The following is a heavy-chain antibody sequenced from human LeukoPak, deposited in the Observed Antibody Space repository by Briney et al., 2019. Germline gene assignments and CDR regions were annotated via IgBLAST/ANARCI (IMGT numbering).Heavy chain of an antibody. CDR2: INPNSGGT. CDR3: ARDRRYGSGYYFDH. CDR1: GYTFTGYY. J-gene: IGHJ4*02. Sequence: ASVKVSCKASGYTFTGYYMHWVRQAPGQGLEWMGWINPNSGGTNYAQKFQGRVTITTDESTSTAYMELSSLRSEDTAVYYCARDRRYGSGYYFDHWGQGTLVTVSS. D-gene: IGHD3-10*01. V-gene: IGHV1-2*02.